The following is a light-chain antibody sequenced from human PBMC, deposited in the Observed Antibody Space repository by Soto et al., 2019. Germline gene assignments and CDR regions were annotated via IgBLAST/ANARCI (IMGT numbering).Light chain of an antibody. CDR3: QQYNSYWGT. V-gene: IGKV1-5*01. J-gene: IGKJ1*01. CDR1: QSISSW. Sequence: DIQMTQSPSTLSASVGDRVTITCRASQSISSWLAWYQQKPGKAPKLLIYDASSLESGVPSRFSGSGSGTKFTLTISSLQPDDFATYYCQQYNSYWGTFGQGTKVDIK. CDR2: DAS.